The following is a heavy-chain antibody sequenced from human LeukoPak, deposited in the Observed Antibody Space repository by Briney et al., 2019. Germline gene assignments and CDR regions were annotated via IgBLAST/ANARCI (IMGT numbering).Heavy chain of an antibody. CDR2: ISYDGSNK. V-gene: IGHV3-30-3*01. Sequence: GRSLRLSCAASGFTFSSYAMHWVRQAPGKGLEWVAVISYDGSNKYYADSVKGRFTISRDNSKNTLYLQMNSLRAEDTAVYYCARGLVRGVIIPTDAFDIWGQGTMVTVSS. J-gene: IGHJ3*02. CDR1: GFTFSSYA. D-gene: IGHD3-10*01. CDR3: ARGLVRGVIIPTDAFDI.